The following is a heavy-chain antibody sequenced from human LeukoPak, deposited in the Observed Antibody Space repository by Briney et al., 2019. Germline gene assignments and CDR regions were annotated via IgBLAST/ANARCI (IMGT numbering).Heavy chain of an antibody. Sequence: PGGSLRLSCAATGFTLSTYGMNWVRQAPGKGLEWVSAISCGDDSTYYADSVKGRFTISRDSSKNTLYLQMNTLRAEDTAVYYGARDWYDDYWGQGTLVTVSS. CDR1: GFTLSTYG. V-gene: IGHV3-23*01. CDR2: ISCGDDST. J-gene: IGHJ4*02. CDR3: ARDWYDDY. D-gene: IGHD6-13*01.